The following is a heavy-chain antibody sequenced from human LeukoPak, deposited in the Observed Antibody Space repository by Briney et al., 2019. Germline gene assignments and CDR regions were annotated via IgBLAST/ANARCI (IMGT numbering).Heavy chain of an antibody. CDR1: GGSISSYY. V-gene: IGHV4-59*01. D-gene: IGHD5-18*01. J-gene: IGHJ4*02. Sequence: PSETLSPTCTVSGGSISSYYWSWLRQPPGKGLEWIGHIYYSGSTNYNPSLKSRVTISIDTSKNQFPLRLSSVTAADTAVYYCARGAAGYSYGWGQGTLVTVSS. CDR3: ARGAAGYSYG. CDR2: IYYSGST.